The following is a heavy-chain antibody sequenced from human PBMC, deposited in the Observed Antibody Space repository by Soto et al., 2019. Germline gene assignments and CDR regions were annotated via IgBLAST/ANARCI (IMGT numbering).Heavy chain of an antibody. CDR2: IYHNGIT. Sequence: QVQLKQSGPGLVRPSGTLSLTCRVSGTSISSSYWWAWVRQSPGKGLEWIGEIYHNGITKYNPSLKSRVSMSIDKSNIQFSLKLTSVTAADTAVYYCATVPPRIVVVLAEFPTWGQGTLVTVSS. CDR3: ATVPPRIVVVLAEFPT. V-gene: IGHV4-4*02. CDR1: GTSISSSYW. J-gene: IGHJ4*02. D-gene: IGHD2-21*01.